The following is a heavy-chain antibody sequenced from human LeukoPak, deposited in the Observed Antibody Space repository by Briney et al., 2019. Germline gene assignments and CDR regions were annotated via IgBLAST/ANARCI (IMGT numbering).Heavy chain of an antibody. J-gene: IGHJ4*02. D-gene: IGHD6-19*01. Sequence: VKVSCKVSGYTLTELSMHWVRQAPGKGLEWMGGFDPEDGETTYAQKFQGRVTMTEDTSTDTAYMELSSLRSEDTAVYYCATRSRGWSPYYFDYWGQGTLVTVSS. V-gene: IGHV1-24*01. CDR2: FDPEDGET. CDR1: GYTLTELS. CDR3: ATRSRGWSPYYFDY.